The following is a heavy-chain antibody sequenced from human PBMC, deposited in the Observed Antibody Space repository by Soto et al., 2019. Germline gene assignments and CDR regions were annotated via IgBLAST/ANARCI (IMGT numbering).Heavy chain of an antibody. D-gene: IGHD3-22*01. CDR3: ARGAQGFFPGSGIYFDFDY. V-gene: IGHV1-2*02. J-gene: IGHJ4*02. Sequence: ASVKVPCKTSGYIFTDHLIHWVRQSPGQGLQWVGWVHPDSGGTNVAQACQDRVTMTADTSITTAYMDLARLRPDDTAIFYCARGAQGFFPGSGIYFDFDYWGQGTVVTVSS. CDR2: VHPDSGGT. CDR1: GYIFTDHL.